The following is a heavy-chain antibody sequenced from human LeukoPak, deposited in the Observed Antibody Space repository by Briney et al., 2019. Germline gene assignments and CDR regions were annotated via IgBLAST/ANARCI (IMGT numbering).Heavy chain of an antibody. CDR2: INHSGST. CDR1: GGSISSYY. D-gene: IGHD2-2*01. V-gene: IGHV4-34*01. CDR3: ARRRRGYCSSTSCLYNWFDP. Sequence: RPSETLSLTCTVSGGSISSYYWSWIRQPPGKGLEWIGEINHSGSTNYNPSLKSRVTISVDTSKNQFSLKLSSVTAADTAVYYCARRRRGYCSSTSCLYNWFDPWGQGTLVTVSS. J-gene: IGHJ5*02.